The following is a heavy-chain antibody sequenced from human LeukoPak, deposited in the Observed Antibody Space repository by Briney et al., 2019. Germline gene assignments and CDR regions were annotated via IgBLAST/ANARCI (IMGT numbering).Heavy chain of an antibody. CDR2: RSTSGST. CDR1: GDSISNSNYY. J-gene: IGHJ4*02. CDR3: ARHQYQLSAPDH. V-gene: IGHV4-61*02. D-gene: IGHD2-2*01. Sequence: SPSETLSLTCTVSGDSISNSNYYWSWIRQPAGKGLEWIGRRSTSGSTSYNPSLKSRVTISVDTSKSQFSLNLNSVTAADTAVYYCARHQYQLSAPDHWGQGTLVTVSS.